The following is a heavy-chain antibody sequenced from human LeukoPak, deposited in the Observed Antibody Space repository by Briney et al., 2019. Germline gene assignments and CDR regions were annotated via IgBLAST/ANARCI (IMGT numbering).Heavy chain of an antibody. CDR2: IRYDGSNK. CDR1: GFTFSSYG. CDR3: ARVTEWELTYYFDY. Sequence: GGSLRLSCAASGFTFSSYGMHWVRQAPGKGLEWVAFIRYDGSNKYYADSVKGRFTISRDNSKNTLYLQMNSLKAEDTAVYYCARVTEWELTYYFDYWGQGTLVTVSS. V-gene: IGHV3-30*02. J-gene: IGHJ4*02. D-gene: IGHD1-26*01.